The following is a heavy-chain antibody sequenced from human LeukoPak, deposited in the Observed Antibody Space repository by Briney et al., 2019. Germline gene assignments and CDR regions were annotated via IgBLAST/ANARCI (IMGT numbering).Heavy chain of an antibody. CDR2: IRGEGGEI. Sequence: GGSLRLSCAASGFTFSIYWMSWVRQARGKGLEWVASIRGEGGEIHCGDSVKGRFTISRDNDKNSLYLQMNSLRADDTAVYYCETYSAFDIWGQGTMVTVSS. J-gene: IGHJ3*02. V-gene: IGHV3-7*01. CDR3: ETYSAFDI. D-gene: IGHD2-21*01. CDR1: GFTFSIYW.